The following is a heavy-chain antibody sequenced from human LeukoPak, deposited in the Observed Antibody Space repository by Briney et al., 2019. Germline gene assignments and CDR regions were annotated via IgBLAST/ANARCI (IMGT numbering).Heavy chain of an antibody. CDR3: ARDRRYCSSTSCYGGGSYYYGTDV. CDR2: IYYSGST. Sequence: ASETLSLTCTVSGGSISSYYWSWIRQPPGKGLEWIGYIYYSGSTNYNPSLKSRVTISVDTSKNQFSLKLSSVTAADTAVYYCARDRRYCSSTSCYGGGSYYYGTDVWGQGTTVTVSS. V-gene: IGHV4-59*01. CDR1: GGSISSYY. J-gene: IGHJ6*02. D-gene: IGHD2-2*01.